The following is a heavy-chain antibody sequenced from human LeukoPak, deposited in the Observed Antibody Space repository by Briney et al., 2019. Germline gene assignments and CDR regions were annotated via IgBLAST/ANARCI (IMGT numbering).Heavy chain of an antibody. J-gene: IGHJ4*02. Sequence: GGSLRLSCAASGLTFSSYWMHWVRQAPGKGLVWVSRINSDGSSTSYADSVKGRFTISRDNAKNTLYLQMNSLRAEDTAVYYCASMGTGSYYSGLDYWGQGTLVTVSS. D-gene: IGHD1-26*01. CDR2: INSDGSST. V-gene: IGHV3-74*01. CDR1: GLTFSSYW. CDR3: ASMGTGSYYSGLDY.